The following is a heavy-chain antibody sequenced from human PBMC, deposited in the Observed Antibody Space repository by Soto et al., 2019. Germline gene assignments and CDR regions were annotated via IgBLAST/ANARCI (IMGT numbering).Heavy chain of an antibody. J-gene: IGHJ4*02. V-gene: IGHV4-31*03. CDR3: ARGYRHSGYSSSWVFDS. D-gene: IGHD6-13*01. CDR1: GGSINSGGYY. CDR2: MYYSGST. Sequence: QVQLRESGPGLVKPSQTLSLTCTVSGGSINSGGYYWNWIRQHPGKGLEWIGYMYYSGSTSYNPFLRSRFIISADTSENHFSLKLRAVTAADTAVYFWARGYRHSGYSSSWVFDSWGQRTLVNVSS.